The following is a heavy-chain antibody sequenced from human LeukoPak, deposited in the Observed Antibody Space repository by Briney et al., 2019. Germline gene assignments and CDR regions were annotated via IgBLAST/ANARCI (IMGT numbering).Heavy chain of an antibody. CDR1: GVSSSSYY. D-gene: IGHD2-2*01. Sequence: SETLSLNCTVSGVSSSSYYWSWIRQPAGKGLEWIGRIYTSGSTNYNPSLKSRVTMLVDTSKNQFSLKLSSVTAADTAVYYCARGSHSQLYYYYGMDVWGQGTTVTVSS. CDR3: ARGSHSQLYYYYGMDV. V-gene: IGHV4-4*07. J-gene: IGHJ6*02. CDR2: IYTSGST.